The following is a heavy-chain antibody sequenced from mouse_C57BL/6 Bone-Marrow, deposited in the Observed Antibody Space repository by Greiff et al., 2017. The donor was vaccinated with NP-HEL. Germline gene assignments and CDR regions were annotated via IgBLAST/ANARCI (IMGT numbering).Heavy chain of an antibody. D-gene: IGHD2-1*01. CDR1: GYTFTSYG. J-gene: IGHJ4*01. V-gene: IGHV1-81*01. CDR3: ARGKNYYGNPYYYAMDY. CDR2: IYPRSGNT. Sequence: VMLVESGAELARPGASVKLSCKASGYTFTSYGISWVKQRTGQGLEWIGEIYPRSGNTYYNEKFKGKATLTADKSSSTAYMELRSLTSEDSAVYFCARGKNYYGNPYYYAMDYWGQGTSVTVSS.